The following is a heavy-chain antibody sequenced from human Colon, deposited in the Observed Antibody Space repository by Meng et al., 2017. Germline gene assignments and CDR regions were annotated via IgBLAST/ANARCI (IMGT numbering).Heavy chain of an antibody. J-gene: IGHJ4*02. D-gene: IGHD3-10*01. V-gene: IGHV6-1*01. CDR2: TYYRSEWQN. CDR1: GDSVSSNRAL. Sequence: QVQLHHSGPGLVKPSQTLSLTCAISGDSVSSNRALWHWVRQSPSRGLEWLGQTYYRSEWQNHYGVSVKSRITINADTSRNYFSLHLNSVTPEDTAVYYCTTWYGEYWGQGTLVTVSS. CDR3: TTWYGEY.